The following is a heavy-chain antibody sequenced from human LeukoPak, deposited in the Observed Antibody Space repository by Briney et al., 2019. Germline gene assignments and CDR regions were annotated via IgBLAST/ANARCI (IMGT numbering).Heavy chain of an antibody. V-gene: IGHV4-30-2*01. CDR1: GGSISSGGYY. CDR2: IYHSGST. CDR3: ARVASPLTTVTYYFDY. D-gene: IGHD4-11*01. Sequence: SETLSLTCTVSGGSISSGGYYWSWIQQPPGKGLEWIGYIYHSGSTYYNPSLKSRVTISVDRSKNQFSLKLSSVTAADTAVYYCARVASPLTTVTYYFDYWGQGTLVTVSS. J-gene: IGHJ4*02.